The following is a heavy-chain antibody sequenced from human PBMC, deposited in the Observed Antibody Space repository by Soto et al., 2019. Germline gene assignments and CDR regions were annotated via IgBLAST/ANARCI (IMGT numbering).Heavy chain of an antibody. Sequence: SETLSLTCTASGGSVSSSNYYWGWIRQSPGKGLEWIGSIYYSGSTYYNPSLESRVTISVDKSKNQFSLKVISVTAADTAVYYCARLEGLATISYYFDYWGQGTLVTVSS. J-gene: IGHJ4*02. CDR1: GGSVSSSNYY. V-gene: IGHV4-39*01. CDR2: IYYSGST. D-gene: IGHD3-9*01. CDR3: ARLEGLATISYYFDY.